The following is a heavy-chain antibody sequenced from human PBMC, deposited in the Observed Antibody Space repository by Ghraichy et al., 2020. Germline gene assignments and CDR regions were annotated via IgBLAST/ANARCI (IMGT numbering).Heavy chain of an antibody. CDR3: ARLQPAKDY. CDR2: IYYSGST. D-gene: IGHD2-2*01. J-gene: IGHJ4*02. Sequence: SQTLSLTCTVSGGSISSSSYYWGWIRQPPGKGLEWIGSIYYSGSTYYNPSLKSRVTISVDTSKNQFSLKLSSVTAADTAVYYCARLQPAKDYWGQGTLVTVSS. CDR1: GGSISSSSYY. V-gene: IGHV4-39*01.